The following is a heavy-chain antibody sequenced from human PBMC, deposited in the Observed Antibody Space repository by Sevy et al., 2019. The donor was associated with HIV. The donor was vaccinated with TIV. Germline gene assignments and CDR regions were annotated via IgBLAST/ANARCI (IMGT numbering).Heavy chain of an antibody. CDR3: ATRRYGLLPSDDFEL. V-gene: IGHV3-30*02. D-gene: IGHD2-15*01. CDR1: GFMFSTYG. Sequence: GGSLRLSCVASGFMFSTYGMHWVRQAPGKGLQWLAYILGDGTNEFYADSVRGRFTISRDNSKNTLSLQIDSLRVEDTAVYFCATRRYGLLPSDDFELWGQGTMVTVSS. CDR2: ILGDGTNE. J-gene: IGHJ3*01.